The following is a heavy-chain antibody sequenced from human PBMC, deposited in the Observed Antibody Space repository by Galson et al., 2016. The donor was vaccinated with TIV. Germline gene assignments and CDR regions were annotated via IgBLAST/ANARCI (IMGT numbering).Heavy chain of an antibody. V-gene: IGHV1-69*05. D-gene: IGHD2-15*01. J-gene: IGHJ4*02. CDR3: ARDIPCGGSCYFFDD. CDR2: ILPISGTT. Sequence: SVKVSCKAPGGTFNNYAINWVRQAPGQGLEWMGGILPISGTTNYAQNFQGRVTITTDEFTSTVFMELSSLRSGDTAVYFCARDIPCGGSCYFFDDWGQGTLVTLSS. CDR1: GGTFNNYA.